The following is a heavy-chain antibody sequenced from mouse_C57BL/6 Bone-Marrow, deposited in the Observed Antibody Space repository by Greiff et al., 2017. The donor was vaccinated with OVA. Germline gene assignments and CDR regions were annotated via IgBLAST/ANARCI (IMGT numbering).Heavy chain of an antibody. V-gene: IGHV5-6*01. CDR3: ARQGVNWAFDY. J-gene: IGHJ2*01. CDR1: GFAFSSYG. Sequence: EVNVVESGGDLVKPGGSLKLSCAASGFAFSSYGMSWVRQTPDKRLEWVATISSGGSYTYYPDSVKGRFTISRDNAKNTLYLQMSSLKAEDTAMYYCARQGVNWAFDYWGQGTTLTVSS. CDR2: ISSGGSYT. D-gene: IGHD4-1*01.